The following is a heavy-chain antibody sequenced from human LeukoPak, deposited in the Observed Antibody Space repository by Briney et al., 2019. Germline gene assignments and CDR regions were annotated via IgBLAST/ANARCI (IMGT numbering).Heavy chain of an antibody. V-gene: IGHV4-30-4*08. Sequence: SETLSLTCTVSGGSISSGDYYWGWIRQPPGKGLEWIGYIYYSGSTYYNPSLKSRVTISVDTSKNQFSLKLSSVTAADTAVYYCARWEDFWSGYRPIDYWGQGTLVTVSS. CDR1: GGSISSGDYY. CDR2: IYYSGST. CDR3: ARWEDFWSGYRPIDY. J-gene: IGHJ4*02. D-gene: IGHD3-3*01.